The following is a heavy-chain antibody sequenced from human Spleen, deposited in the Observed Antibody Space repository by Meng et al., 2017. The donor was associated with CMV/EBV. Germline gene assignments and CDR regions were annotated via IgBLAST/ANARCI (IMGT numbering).Heavy chain of an antibody. Sequence: ASVKVSCKASGYTFTGYYMHWVRQAPGQGLEWMGIINPSGGSTSYARKFQGRVTMTRDTSTSTVYMELSSLRSEDTAVYYCARLYYCSSTSCYTSGVRGGAFDIWGQGTMVTVSS. CDR3: ARLYYCSSTSCYTSGVRGGAFDI. J-gene: IGHJ3*02. D-gene: IGHD2-2*02. CDR2: INPSGGST. CDR1: GYTFTGYY. V-gene: IGHV1-46*01.